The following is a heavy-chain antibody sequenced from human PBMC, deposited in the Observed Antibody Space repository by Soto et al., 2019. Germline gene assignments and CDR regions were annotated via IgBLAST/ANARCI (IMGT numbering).Heavy chain of an antibody. Sequence: SETLSLTCAVYGGSFNGYYWSWIRQPPGKGVEWIGEINHSGGANYSPSLKSRVSISVDTSKNQFSLKLSSVTAADTAVYYCASIPYSSSWSGAYYYYYMDVWGKGTTVTVSS. D-gene: IGHD6-13*01. V-gene: IGHV4-34*01. J-gene: IGHJ6*03. CDR1: GGSFNGYY. CDR3: ASIPYSSSWSGAYYYYYMDV. CDR2: INHSGGA.